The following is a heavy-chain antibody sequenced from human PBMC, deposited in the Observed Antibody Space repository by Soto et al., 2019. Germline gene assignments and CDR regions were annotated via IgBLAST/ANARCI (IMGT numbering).Heavy chain of an antibody. CDR1: GVSVGSDDYF. J-gene: IGHJ4*02. D-gene: IGHD1-20*01. V-gene: IGHV4-39*01. CDR3: AAHLDRRGSRWYYFAY. Sequence: HLQESGPGLVKPSETLSLRCPVSGVSVGSDDYFWGWIRQPPGKGLEWIGSIYFGGTTYYNPSLSSRVTVSVDKSRNELSLKMTSVTAADTAVYYCAAHLDRRGSRWYYFAYWGQGLLVTVSS. CDR2: IYFGGTT.